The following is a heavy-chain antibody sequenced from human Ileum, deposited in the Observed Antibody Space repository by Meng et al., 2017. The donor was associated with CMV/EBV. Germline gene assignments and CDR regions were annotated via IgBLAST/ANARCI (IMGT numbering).Heavy chain of an antibody. CDR1: GFTFSNHW. CDR3: ARVVSPLHGFDY. Sequence: GGSLRLSCVASGFTFSNHWMGWVRQAPGKGLEWVADIRKDGGEIYYVDSVKGRFTISRDNAKNSLYLQMNSLRSEDTAVYYCARVVSPLHGFDYWGQGTLVTVSS. CDR2: IRKDGGEI. V-gene: IGHV3-7*03. D-gene: IGHD3-16*02. J-gene: IGHJ4*02.